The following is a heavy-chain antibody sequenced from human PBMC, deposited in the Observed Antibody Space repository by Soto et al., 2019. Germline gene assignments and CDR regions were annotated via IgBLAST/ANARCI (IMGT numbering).Heavy chain of an antibody. CDR2: ISDRGDTT. CDR1: GFTISSYA. V-gene: IGHV3-23*01. Sequence: VGSLRLSCAASGFTISSYAMSWVRQAPGKGLEWVSAISDRGDTTHYADSVKGRFTISRDTSKNTLYLQMNTLRAEDTAVYHCATDKPGTTSFDYWGQGALVTVS. D-gene: IGHD1-1*01. CDR3: ATDKPGTTSFDY. J-gene: IGHJ4*02.